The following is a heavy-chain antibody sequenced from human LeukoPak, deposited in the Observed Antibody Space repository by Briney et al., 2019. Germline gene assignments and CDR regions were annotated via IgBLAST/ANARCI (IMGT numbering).Heavy chain of an antibody. J-gene: IGHJ4*02. V-gene: IGHV3-23*01. CDR1: GFTFSSYA. Sequence: PGGSLRLSCAASGFTFSSYAMSWVRQAPGKGLEWVSAISGSGGSTYYADSVKGRFSISRDNSKNTLYLQMNSLRAEDTAVYYCAKVRALRSTYYFDYSGQGTLVTVYS. CDR3: AKVRALRSTYYFDY. CDR2: ISGSGGST. D-gene: IGHD4-17*01.